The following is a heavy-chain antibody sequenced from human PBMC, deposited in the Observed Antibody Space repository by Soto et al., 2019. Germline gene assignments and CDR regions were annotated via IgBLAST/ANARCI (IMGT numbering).Heavy chain of an antibody. CDR2: FDPEDGET. Sequence: ASVKVSCKASGYTFTSYGISWVRQAPGQGLEWMGGFDPEDGETIYAQKFQGRVTMTEDTSTDTAYMELSSLRSEDTAVYYCATVCSGGSCYSYYFDYWGQGTLVTVSS. CDR1: GYTFTSYG. CDR3: ATVCSGGSCYSYYFDY. J-gene: IGHJ4*02. V-gene: IGHV1-24*01. D-gene: IGHD2-15*01.